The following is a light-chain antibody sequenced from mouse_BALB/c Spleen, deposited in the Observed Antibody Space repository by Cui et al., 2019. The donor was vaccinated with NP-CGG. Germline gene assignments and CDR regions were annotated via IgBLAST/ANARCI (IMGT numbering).Light chain of an antibody. V-gene: IGLV1*01. J-gene: IGLJ1*01. CDR2: GTN. CDR1: TGAVTTSNY. Sequence: QAVVTQESALTTSPGETVTLTCRSSTGAVTTSNYANWVQEKPDHLFTGLMGGTNNRPPGVPASFSGSLIGDKAALTITGAQTEDEAIYFCALWYSNHWVFGGGTKLTVL. CDR3: ALWYSNHWV.